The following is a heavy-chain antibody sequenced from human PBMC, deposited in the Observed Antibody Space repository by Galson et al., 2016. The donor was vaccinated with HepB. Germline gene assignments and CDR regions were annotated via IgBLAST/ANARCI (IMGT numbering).Heavy chain of an antibody. D-gene: IGHD3-3*01. J-gene: IGHJ6*02. CDR3: ARGGISNYYNGMDV. V-gene: IGHV3-11*06. Sequence: SLRLSCAAPGFTFRDYYMTWMRLAPGKGLQWVSYISSSSGYTNYEDSVKGRFTISRDNAKDSLFLDMNSLLVEDTAVYYCARGGISNYYNGMDVWGQGTTVIVS. CDR2: ISSSSGYT. CDR1: GFTFRDYY.